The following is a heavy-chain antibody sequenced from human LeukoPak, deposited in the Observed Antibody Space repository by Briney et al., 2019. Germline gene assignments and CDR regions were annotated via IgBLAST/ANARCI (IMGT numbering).Heavy chain of an antibody. CDR2: IHYSGTT. Sequence: PSETLSLTCTVSGGSINNYYWSWIRQPPGKGLEWIGYIHYSGTTNYNPSLRSRVTISVDMSKNHFSLRLRSVTAGDTAVYYCARVTFMKDFDYWGQETLVTVSS. J-gene: IGHJ4*02. CDR1: GGSINNYY. CDR3: ARVTFMKDFDY. V-gene: IGHV4-59*01.